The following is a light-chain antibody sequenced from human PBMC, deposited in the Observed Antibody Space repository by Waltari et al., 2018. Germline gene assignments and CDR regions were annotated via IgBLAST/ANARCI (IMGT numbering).Light chain of an antibody. CDR1: NIGRKS. V-gene: IGLV3-21*04. Sequence: SYVLTQPPSVSVAPGKTARITCGGNNIGRKSVHWYQQKAGQAPVLVIHYDSNRPTGIPERFAGSTSGNTATLTIRRVEAGDEADYFCQVWDYVQGVFGGGTKLTVL. CDR2: YDS. J-gene: IGLJ3*02. CDR3: QVWDYVQGV.